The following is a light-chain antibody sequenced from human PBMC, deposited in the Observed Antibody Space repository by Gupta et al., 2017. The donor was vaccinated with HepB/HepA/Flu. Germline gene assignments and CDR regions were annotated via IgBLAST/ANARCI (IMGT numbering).Light chain of an antibody. J-gene: IGLJ1*01. CDR1: SSDVGAYNY. V-gene: IGLV2-8*01. Sequence: QSALTQLPSASGSPGQSVTISCTGTSSDVGAYNYVSWYQQHPGKAPKVIIYEVSKRPSGVPDRFSGSKSGNTASLTVSGLQAEDEADYYCSSYGGTHSLYYVFGSGTKVTV. CDR3: SSYGGTHSLYYV. CDR2: EVS.